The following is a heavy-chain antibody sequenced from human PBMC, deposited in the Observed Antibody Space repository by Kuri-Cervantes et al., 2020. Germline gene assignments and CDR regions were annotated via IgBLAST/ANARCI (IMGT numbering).Heavy chain of an antibody. CDR2: IYPGDSDT. Sequence: KDFCKGSGYSFTSYWIGWVRQMPGKGLEWMGIIYPGDSDTRYSPSFQGQVTISADKSISTAYLQWSSLKASDTAMYYCARLIASRSRIDYWGQGTLVTVSS. J-gene: IGHJ4*02. V-gene: IGHV5-51*01. D-gene: IGHD3-10*01. CDR3: ARLIASRSRIDY. CDR1: GYSFTSYW.